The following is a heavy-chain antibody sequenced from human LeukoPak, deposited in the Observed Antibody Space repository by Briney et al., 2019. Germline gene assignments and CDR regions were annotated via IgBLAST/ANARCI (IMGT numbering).Heavy chain of an antibody. CDR3: ARRQQLVRRGLDY. J-gene: IGHJ4*02. V-gene: IGHV3-30*04. D-gene: IGHD6-13*01. CDR1: GFTFSTYE. Sequence: GGSLRLSCAASGFTFSTYEMHWVRQAPGKGLEWVAVISHDGNDQYYADSVKGRFTISRDNSKNALYLQMNSLRLEDTAVYYCARRQQLVRRGLDYWGQGTLVTVSS. CDR2: ISHDGNDQ.